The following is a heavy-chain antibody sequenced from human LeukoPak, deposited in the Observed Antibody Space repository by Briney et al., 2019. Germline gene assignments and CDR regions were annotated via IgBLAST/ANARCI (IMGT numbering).Heavy chain of an antibody. V-gene: IGHV3-21*01. CDR3: VRDRAPWSYYDSSGYYDY. Sequence: GGSLRLSCAASGFTFSSYSMNWVRQAPGKGLEWVSSISSSSSYIYYADSVKGRFTISRDNAKNSLYLQMNSLRAEDTAVYYCVRDRAPWSYYDSSGYYDYWGQGTLVTVSS. CDR2: ISSSSSYI. CDR1: GFTFSSYS. J-gene: IGHJ4*02. D-gene: IGHD3-22*01.